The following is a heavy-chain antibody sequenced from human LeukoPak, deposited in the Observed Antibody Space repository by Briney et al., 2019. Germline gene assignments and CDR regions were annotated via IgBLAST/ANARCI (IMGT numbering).Heavy chain of an antibody. CDR1: GFTFSSYA. CDR3: ANSYYYGSGSYSPDY. CDR2: ISGSGGST. Sequence: GGSLRLSCAASGFTFSSYAMSWVRQAPGKGLEWVSAISGSGGSTYYADSVRGRFTISRDNSKNTLYLQMNSLRAEDTAVYYCANSYYYGSGSYSPDYWGQGTLVTVSS. V-gene: IGHV3-23*01. D-gene: IGHD3-10*01. J-gene: IGHJ4*02.